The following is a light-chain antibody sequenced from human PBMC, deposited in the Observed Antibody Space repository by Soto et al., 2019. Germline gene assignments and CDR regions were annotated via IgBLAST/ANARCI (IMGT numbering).Light chain of an antibody. CDR2: EVT. J-gene: IGLJ2*01. V-gene: IGLV2-8*01. CDR1: SSDVGGYDF. Sequence: QSALTQPPSASGSPGQSVTISCTGTSSDVGGYDFVSWYQQHPGKAPKLVIYEVTRRPSGVPDRFSGSKSGNTASLTVSGLQAEDEAVYYCSSDARSTIFGGGTKLTVL. CDR3: SSDARSTI.